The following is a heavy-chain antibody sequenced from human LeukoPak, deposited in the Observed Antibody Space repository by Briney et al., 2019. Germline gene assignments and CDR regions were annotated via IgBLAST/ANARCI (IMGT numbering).Heavy chain of an antibody. CDR2: IYYSGST. CDR1: GGSISSYY. V-gene: IGHV4-59*12. D-gene: IGHD4-17*01. J-gene: IGHJ4*02. Sequence: SETLSLTCTVSGGSISSYYWSWIRQPPGKGLEWIGYIYYSGSTYYNPSLKSRVTISVDTSKNQFPLKLSSVTAADTAVYYCASMTTVTTVGYWGQGTLVTVSS. CDR3: ASMTTVTTVGY.